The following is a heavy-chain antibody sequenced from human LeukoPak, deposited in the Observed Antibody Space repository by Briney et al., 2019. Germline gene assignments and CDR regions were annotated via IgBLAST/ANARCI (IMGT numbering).Heavy chain of an antibody. D-gene: IGHD1-14*01. V-gene: IGHV3-30*02. CDR3: AKFPTGTGTLAFDI. CDR2: IRYDGDNK. Sequence: PGGSLRLSCAASGFTFSNYGMHWVRQAPGKGLEWVTFIRYDGDNKYYAHSLKGRFTISGDNSKNTLFLQMNSLRAEDTAVYYCAKFPTGTGTLAFDIWGQGTMVTVSS. J-gene: IGHJ3*02. CDR1: GFTFSNYG.